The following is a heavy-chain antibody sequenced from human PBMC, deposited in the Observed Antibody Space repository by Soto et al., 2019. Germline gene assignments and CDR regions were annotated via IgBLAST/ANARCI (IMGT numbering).Heavy chain of an antibody. J-gene: IGHJ5*01. CDR2: IYTSGST. CDR1: GGSISNYY. D-gene: IGHD6-13*01. V-gene: IGHV4-4*07. CDR3: ARQTTYSSSWYDY. Sequence: SETLSLTCTVSGGSISNYYWTWIRQPAGRGLEWIGRIYTSGSTNYNPSLKSRVTMSVDTSKNQFSLKLSSVTAADTALYYCARQTTYSSSWYDYWGHGTLVTVSS.